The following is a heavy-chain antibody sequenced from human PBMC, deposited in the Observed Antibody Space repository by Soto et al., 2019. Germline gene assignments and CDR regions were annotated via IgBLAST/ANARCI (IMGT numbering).Heavy chain of an antibody. Sequence: EVKLVESGGGLVQPGGSLRLSCAASGFTFSNYWMYWVRQAPGQGLVWVSRINSDGSVSRYADSVKGRLTISRDNVKNTLYLQTNSLRVEDTAVYYCARGDCVGGSCYSLAGSFYYYMDVWGKGTMVTVFS. J-gene: IGHJ6*03. CDR1: GFTFSNYW. D-gene: IGHD2-15*01. CDR2: INSDGSVS. V-gene: IGHV3-74*01. CDR3: ARGDCVGGSCYSLAGSFYYYMDV.